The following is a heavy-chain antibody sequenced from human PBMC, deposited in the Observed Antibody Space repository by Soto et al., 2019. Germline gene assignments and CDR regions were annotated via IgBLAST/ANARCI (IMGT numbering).Heavy chain of an antibody. V-gene: IGHV3-49*04. CDR3: TRDLAPPDWVLGYAYGMDV. D-gene: IGHD2-2*01. Sequence: TGGSLRLSCTASGFTFGDYEMRWVRQAPGKGLEWVGFIRSKAYGGSTEYAASVKGRFTISRDDSKSIAYLQINSLKTEDTAVYYCTRDLAPPDWVLGYAYGMDVWGQGTTVTVSS. CDR1: GFTFGDYE. J-gene: IGHJ6*02. CDR2: IRSKAYGGST.